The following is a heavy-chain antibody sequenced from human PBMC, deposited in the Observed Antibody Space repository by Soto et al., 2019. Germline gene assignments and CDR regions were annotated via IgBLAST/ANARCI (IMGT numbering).Heavy chain of an antibody. CDR3: ARVDDYGDNFDY. V-gene: IGHV3-21*01. CDR2: ISSSSSYI. CDR1: GFTFNHYA. J-gene: IGHJ4*02. Sequence: PGGSLRLSCAASGFTFNHYAMSWVRQAPRKGLEWVSSISSSSSYIYYADSVKGRFTISRDNAKNSLYLQMNSLRAEDTAVYYCARVDDYGDNFDYWGQGTLVTVSS. D-gene: IGHD4-17*01.